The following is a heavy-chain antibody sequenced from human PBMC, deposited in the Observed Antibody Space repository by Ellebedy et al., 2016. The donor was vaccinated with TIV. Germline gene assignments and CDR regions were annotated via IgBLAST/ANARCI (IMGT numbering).Heavy chain of an antibody. J-gene: IGHJ4*02. CDR1: GESISSNYW. V-gene: IGHV4-4*02. Sequence: SETLSLXCSVSGESISSNYWWSWVRQPPGKGLEWIGEIFHTGSTNYNPSLKSRVTISVDNSKNVFSLNLSSVTAADTAMYYCARERFTGGRFALDYWGQGTLVTVSS. CDR3: ARERFTGGRFALDY. D-gene: IGHD7-27*01. CDR2: IFHTGST.